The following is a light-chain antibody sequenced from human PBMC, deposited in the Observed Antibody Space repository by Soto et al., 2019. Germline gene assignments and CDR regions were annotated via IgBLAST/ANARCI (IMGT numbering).Light chain of an antibody. Sequence: QSVLTQPPSASGTPGQRVTISCSGSSSNIGSNTVNWYQQLPGTAPKLLIYSNNQRPSGVPDRFSGSKSGTSASLAISGLQSEDEADYYCAAWDDSLNGLVVFGVGTKLTVL. CDR2: SNN. V-gene: IGLV1-44*01. J-gene: IGLJ2*01. CDR1: SSNIGSNT. CDR3: AAWDDSLNGLVV.